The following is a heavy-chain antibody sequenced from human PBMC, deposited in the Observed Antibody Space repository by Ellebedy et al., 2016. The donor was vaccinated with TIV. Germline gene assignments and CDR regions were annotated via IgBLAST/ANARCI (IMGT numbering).Heavy chain of an antibody. V-gene: IGHV3-7*01. CDR2: IYQDGSNQ. CDR1: GFSFRSYW. Sequence: PGGSLRLSCVASGFSFRSYWMSWVRQAPGKGLEWVANIYQDGSNQYYVDSVKGRFTISRDNAKNSLYLQLNSLRVEATAVYYCARRGSYGDYAVQVNNWFDRWGQGTLVTV. J-gene: IGHJ5*02. D-gene: IGHD4-17*01. CDR3: ARRGSYGDYAVQVNNWFDR.